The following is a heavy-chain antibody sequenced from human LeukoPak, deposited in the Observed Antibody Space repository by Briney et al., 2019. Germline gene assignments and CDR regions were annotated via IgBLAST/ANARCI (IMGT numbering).Heavy chain of an antibody. CDR3: ASGQDCSSTSCYTGGIYY. CDR2: INHSGST. Sequence: SETLSLTCAVYGGSFSGYYWSWIRQPPGKGLEWIGEINHSGSTNYNPSLKSRVTISVDTSKNQFSLKLSSVTAADTAVYYCASGQDCSSTSCYTGGIYYWGQGTLVTVSS. J-gene: IGHJ4*02. D-gene: IGHD2-2*02. V-gene: IGHV4-34*01. CDR1: GGSFSGYY.